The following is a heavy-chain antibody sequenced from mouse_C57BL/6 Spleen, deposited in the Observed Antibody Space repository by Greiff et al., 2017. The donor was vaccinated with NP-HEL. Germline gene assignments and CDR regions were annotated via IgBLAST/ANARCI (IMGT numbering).Heavy chain of an antibody. J-gene: IGHJ1*03. CDR1: GYTFTDYE. Sequence: QVHVKQSGAELVRPGASVTLSCKASGYTFTDYEMHWVKQTPVHGLEWIGAIDPETGGTAYNQKFKGKAILTADKSSSTAYMELRSLTSEDSAVYYCTRDSSFWYFDVWGTGTTVTVSS. CDR3: TRDSSFWYFDV. V-gene: IGHV1-15*01. D-gene: IGHD1-1*01. CDR2: IDPETGGT.